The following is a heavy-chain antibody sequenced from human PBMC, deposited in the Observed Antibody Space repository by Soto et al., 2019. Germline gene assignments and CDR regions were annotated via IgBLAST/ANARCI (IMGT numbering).Heavy chain of an antibody. CDR3: ATRGLRSCSGASSYSSFDY. CDR1: GGTFSSYA. J-gene: IGHJ4*02. V-gene: IGHV1-69*12. CDR2: IIPIFGTA. D-gene: IGHD2-15*01. Sequence: QVQLVQSGAEVKKPGSSVKVSCKASGGTFSSYAISWVRQAPGQRLEWMGGIIPIFGTANYAQKFQGRVTISADQSTSPAYTEPSSLRSEDTAVYYCATRGLRSCSGASSYSSFDYWGQGTLVTVSS.